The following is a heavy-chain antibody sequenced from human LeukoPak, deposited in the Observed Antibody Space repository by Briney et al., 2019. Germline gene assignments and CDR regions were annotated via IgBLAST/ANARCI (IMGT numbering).Heavy chain of an antibody. V-gene: IGHV1-2*02. CDR3: ARDPNLWRHWFDP. J-gene: IGHJ5*02. Sequence: ASVKVSCKASGYTFTGYYMHWVRQAPGQGLEWMGWINPNSGGTNYAQKFQGRVTMTRDTSISTAYMELSRLRSDDTAVYYCARDPNLWRHWFDPWGQGTLVTVSS. CDR1: GYTFTGYY. CDR2: INPNSGGT. D-gene: IGHD3-10*01.